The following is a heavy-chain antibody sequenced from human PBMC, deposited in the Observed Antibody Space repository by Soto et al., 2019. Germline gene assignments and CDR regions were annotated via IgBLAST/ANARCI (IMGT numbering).Heavy chain of an antibody. V-gene: IGHV4-39*01. CDR1: GGSISSSSYY. J-gene: IGHJ4*02. Sequence: NPSETLSFTCTVSGGSISSSSYYWGWIRQPPGKGLEWIGSIYYSGSTYYNPSLKSRVTISVDTSKNQFSLKLSSVTAADTAVYYCARQNGPYFEYWGQGTLVTVSS. CDR2: IYYSGST. D-gene: IGHD2-8*01. CDR3: ARQNGPYFEY.